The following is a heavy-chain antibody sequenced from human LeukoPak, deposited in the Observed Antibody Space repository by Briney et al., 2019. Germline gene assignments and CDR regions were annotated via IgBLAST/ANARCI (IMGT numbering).Heavy chain of an antibody. CDR1: GGTFSDYA. CDR3: ASGPGYYYGSGSYYNSKYDY. CDR2: FILILGTA. J-gene: IGHJ4*02. D-gene: IGHD3-10*01. V-gene: IGHV1-69*13. Sequence: ASVKVSCKAFGGTFSDYALNWVRQAPGQGLEWMGVFILILGTANSTQKFQGRVTITADESTSTAYMELSSLRSEDTAVYYCASGPGYYYGSGSYYNSKYDYWGQGTLVTVSS.